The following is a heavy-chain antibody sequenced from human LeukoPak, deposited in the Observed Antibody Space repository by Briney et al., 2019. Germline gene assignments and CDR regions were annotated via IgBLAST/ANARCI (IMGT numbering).Heavy chain of an antibody. CDR1: GGSISSYY. V-gene: IGHV4-38-2*02. J-gene: IGHJ4*02. Sequence: SETLSLTCTVSGGSISSYYWGWIRQPPGKGLEWIGSIYHSGSTYYNPSLKSRVTISVDTSKNQFSLKLSSVTAADTAVYYCARSGSYWPRPLSHFDYWGQGTLVTVSS. D-gene: IGHD1-26*01. CDR2: IYHSGST. CDR3: ARSGSYWPRPLSHFDY.